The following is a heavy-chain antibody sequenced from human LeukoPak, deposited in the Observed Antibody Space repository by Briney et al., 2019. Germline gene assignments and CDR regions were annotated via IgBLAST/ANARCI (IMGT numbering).Heavy chain of an antibody. J-gene: IGHJ4*02. V-gene: IGHV3-30-3*01. CDR1: GFTFSSYP. D-gene: IGHD4-23*01. Sequence: GGSLRLSCAASGFTFSSYPLHWVRQAPGKGLEWVTLISYDGSKIYYADSVKGRFTISRDNSKNTLYLQMNSLRAEDTAVYYCAKALRWYYFDYWGQGTLVTVSS. CDR2: ISYDGSKI. CDR3: AKALRWYYFDY.